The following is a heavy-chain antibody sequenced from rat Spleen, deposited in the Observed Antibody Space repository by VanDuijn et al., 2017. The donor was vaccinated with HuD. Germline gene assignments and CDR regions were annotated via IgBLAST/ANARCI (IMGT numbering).Heavy chain of an antibody. V-gene: IGHV2-6*01. J-gene: IGHJ2*01. CDR1: GFSLTSYT. D-gene: IGHD1-7*01. CDR2: ISSGGST. Sequence: QVQLKESGPGLVQPSQTLSLTCTVSGFSLTSYTVSWVRQPPGKGLEWIAAISSGGSTYYNSALKSRLSISRDTSKSQVFLKMNNLQTEDTAMYFCAREDGYSDYWGQGVMVIVSS. CDR3: AREDGYSDY.